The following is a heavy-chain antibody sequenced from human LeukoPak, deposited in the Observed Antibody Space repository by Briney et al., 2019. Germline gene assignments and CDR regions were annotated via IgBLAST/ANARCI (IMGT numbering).Heavy chain of an antibody. J-gene: IGHJ6*03. Sequence: GGSLRLSCAASGFTFSSYSMNWVRQAPGKGLEWVSSISSSSSYIYYADSVKGRFTISRDNAKNSLYLQMNSLRAEDTAVYYCARDRTAHYYYYYYMDVWGKGTTVTVSS. CDR3: ARDRTAHYYYYYYMDV. CDR1: GFTFSSYS. CDR2: ISSSSSYI. V-gene: IGHV3-21*01. D-gene: IGHD4-17*01.